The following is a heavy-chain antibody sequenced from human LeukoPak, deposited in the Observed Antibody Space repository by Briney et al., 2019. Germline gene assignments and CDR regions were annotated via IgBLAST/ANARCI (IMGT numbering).Heavy chain of an antibody. J-gene: IGHJ6*03. V-gene: IGHV4-61*02. CDR2: IHTSGST. Sequence: SETLSLTCTVSGGSVSSGSYYWSWIRQPAGKGLEWIGRIHTSGSTNYNPSLKSRVTISVDTSKNQFSLQLNSVTPEDTAVYYCARVWFGERSNYYYYYMDVWGKGTTVTVSS. CDR3: ARVWFGERSNYYYYYMDV. CDR1: GGSVSSGSYY. D-gene: IGHD3-10*01.